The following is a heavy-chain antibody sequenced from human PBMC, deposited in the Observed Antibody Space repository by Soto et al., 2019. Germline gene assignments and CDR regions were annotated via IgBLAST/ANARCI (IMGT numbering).Heavy chain of an antibody. D-gene: IGHD3-3*01. CDR1: GGTFSSYA. V-gene: IGHV1-69*13. CDR3: ASPLRYYDFWSGPRYYGMDV. Sequence: GASVKVSCKASGGTFSSYAISWVRQAPGQGLEWMGGIIPIFGTANYAQKFQGRVTITADESTSTAYMELSSLRSEDTAVYYCASPLRYYDFWSGPRYYGMDVWGQGNTVTVS. CDR2: IIPIFGTA. J-gene: IGHJ6*02.